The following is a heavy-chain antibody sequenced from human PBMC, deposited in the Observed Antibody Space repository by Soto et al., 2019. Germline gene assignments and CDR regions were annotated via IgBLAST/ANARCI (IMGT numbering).Heavy chain of an antibody. CDR3: ARNRRETGDFDY. Sequence: QVQLVQSGAEVKKPGASVKVSCKASGYTFTTYDVNWMRQATGQGPEWLGWMNPYNGDTGYAQKFKGRVNLTRDTSMTTAYLELSSLTYEDTAVYYCARNRRETGDFDYWGQGTLVTVSS. CDR1: GYTFTTYD. V-gene: IGHV1-8*02. J-gene: IGHJ4*02. D-gene: IGHD7-27*01. CDR2: MNPYNGDT.